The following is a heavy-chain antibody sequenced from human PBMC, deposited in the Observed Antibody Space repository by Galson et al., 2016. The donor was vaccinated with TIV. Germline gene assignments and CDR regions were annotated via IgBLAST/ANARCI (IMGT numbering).Heavy chain of an antibody. CDR1: GFTLSDYS. CDR2: INYGGSPK. D-gene: IGHD1-26*01. V-gene: IGHV3-11*01. CDR3: ARYSGRFYALVV. J-gene: IGHJ6*02. Sequence: SLRLSCAASGFTLSDYSMTWIRQAPGQGLEWLSFINYGGSPKYDADSMKGRLTTSRDIAKNSIYLDMSSLRAGDTAVYYCARYSGRFYALVVWGQGTTVTVSS.